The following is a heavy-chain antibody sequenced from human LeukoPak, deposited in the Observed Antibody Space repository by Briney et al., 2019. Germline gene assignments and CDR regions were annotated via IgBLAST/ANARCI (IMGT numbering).Heavy chain of an antibody. D-gene: IGHD3-22*01. Sequence: PGRSLRLSCVASGFTFSSCGIHWVRQAPGKGLEWVAIISYDGSNKYYADSVKGRLTISRDNSKNTVYLQMNTLRVEDTAVYYCAKGRHSYDSGGHLPELDYWGQGTLVTVSS. J-gene: IGHJ4*02. CDR3: AKGRHSYDSGGHLPELDY. CDR1: GFTFSSCG. CDR2: ISYDGSNK. V-gene: IGHV3-30*18.